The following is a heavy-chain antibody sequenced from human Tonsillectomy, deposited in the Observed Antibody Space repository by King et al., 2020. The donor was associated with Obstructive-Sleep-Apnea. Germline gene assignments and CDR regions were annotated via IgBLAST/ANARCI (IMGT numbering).Heavy chain of an antibody. J-gene: IGHJ4*02. D-gene: IGHD6-19*01. CDR2: INPNSGAT. V-gene: IGHV1-2*02. CDR3: ARDEAVDLHGRSNYFDY. CDR1: GYTFTGYY. Sequence: VQLVQSGAEVKKPGASVKVSCKASGYTFTGYYMHWMRQAPGQGLEWMGWINPNSGATNHAQNFQGRVTMTRDTSISTAYLELRSLRSDDTAVYYCARDEAVDLHGRSNYFDYWGQGTLVTASS.